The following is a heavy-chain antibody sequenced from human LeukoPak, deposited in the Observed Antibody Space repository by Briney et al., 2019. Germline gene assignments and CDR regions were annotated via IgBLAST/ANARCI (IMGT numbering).Heavy chain of an antibody. CDR2: IRFDGRKQ. CDR3: ATAPFRPRDWLRADWFES. Sequence: GGSLRLSCAASGLNFKTYGMHWVRQAPGKGLEWVAFIRFDGRKQFYGDSVAGRFNISRDNPKNILYLQMNSLRTEDMAMYYCATAPFRPRDWLRADWFESWGQGTLVAVSS. CDR1: GLNFKTYG. V-gene: IGHV3-30*02. J-gene: IGHJ5*01. D-gene: IGHD3-9*01.